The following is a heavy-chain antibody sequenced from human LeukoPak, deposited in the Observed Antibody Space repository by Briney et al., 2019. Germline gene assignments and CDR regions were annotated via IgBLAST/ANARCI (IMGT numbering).Heavy chain of an antibody. CDR2: FDPEVGET. CDR3: ATRSGYCSSTSCYAPTYYYYGMDV. Sequence: ASVKVSCKVSGYTLTELSMHWVRQAPGKGLEWMGGFDPEVGETIYAQRFQGRVTMTEDTPIDTAYMELSSLRSEDTAVYYCATRSGYCSSTSCYAPTYYYYGMDVWGQGTTVTVSS. J-gene: IGHJ6*02. V-gene: IGHV1-24*01. CDR1: GYTLTELS. D-gene: IGHD2-2*01.